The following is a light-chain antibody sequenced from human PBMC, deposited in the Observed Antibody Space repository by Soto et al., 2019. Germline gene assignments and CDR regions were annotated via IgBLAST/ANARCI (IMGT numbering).Light chain of an antibody. CDR2: GAS. CDR3: QQYNNWWT. J-gene: IGKJ1*01. V-gene: IGKV3-15*01. CDR1: QSVSSN. Sequence: EIVMTQSPATLSVSPGERATLSCRASQSVSSNLAWYQKEPGQAPRLLIYGASTRATGIPTRFSGSGSGTEFTLTISSLQSEDFAVYYCQQYNNWWTFGQGTRVEIK.